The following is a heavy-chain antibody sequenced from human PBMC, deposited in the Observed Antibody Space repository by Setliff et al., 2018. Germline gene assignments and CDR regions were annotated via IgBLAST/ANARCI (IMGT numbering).Heavy chain of an antibody. CDR2: ISHGVST. CDR3: ARTHCTTTSCFYFHY. J-gene: IGHJ4*02. V-gene: IGHV4-30-4*01. Sequence: SETLSLTCTVSGASVTSFDYYWTWIRQSPGKGLEYIGHISHGVSTSYSPSLKSRLSISADTSKNQFSLKLTSVTAADTAVYYCARTHCTTTSCFYFHYWGRGTVVTVSS. CDR1: GASVTSFDYY. D-gene: IGHD2-2*01.